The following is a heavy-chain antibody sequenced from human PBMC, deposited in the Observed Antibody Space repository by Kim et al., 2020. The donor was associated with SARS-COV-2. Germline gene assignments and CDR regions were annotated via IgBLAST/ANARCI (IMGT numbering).Heavy chain of an antibody. CDR3: ARDGSYCSSTSCPQPDWFDP. Sequence: SVKVSCKASGGTFSSYAISWVRQAPGQGLEWMGGIIPIFGTANYAQKFQGRVTITADESTSTAYMELSSLRSEDTAVYYCARDGSYCSSTSCPQPDWFDPWGQGTLVTVSS. V-gene: IGHV1-69*13. CDR2: IIPIFGTA. CDR1: GGTFSSYA. D-gene: IGHD2-2*01. J-gene: IGHJ5*02.